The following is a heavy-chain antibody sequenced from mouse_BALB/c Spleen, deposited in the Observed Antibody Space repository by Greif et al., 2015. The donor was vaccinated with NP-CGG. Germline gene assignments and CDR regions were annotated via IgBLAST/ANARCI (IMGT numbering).Heavy chain of an antibody. CDR3: AREDLITTVYYFDY. V-gene: IGHV5-6-5*01. CDR1: GFTFSSYA. D-gene: IGHD1-1*01. J-gene: IGHJ2*01. Sequence: EVQLVESGGGLVKPGGSLKLSCAASGFTFSSYAMSWVRQTPEKRLEWVASISSGGSTYYPDSVKGRFTISRDNARNILYLQMSSLRSEDTAMYYCAREDLITTVYYFDYWGQGTTLTVSS. CDR2: ISSGGST.